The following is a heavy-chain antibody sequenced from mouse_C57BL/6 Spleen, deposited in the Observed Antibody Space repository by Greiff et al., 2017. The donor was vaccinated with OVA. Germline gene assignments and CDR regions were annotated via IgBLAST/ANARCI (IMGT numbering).Heavy chain of an antibody. J-gene: IGHJ4*01. V-gene: IGHV5-4*03. CDR2: LSAGGSYT. D-gene: IGHD1-1*01. CDR1: GFTFSSYA. Sequence: EVKLVESGGGLVKPGGSLKLSCAASGFTFSSYAMSWVRQTPEKRLEWVATLSAGGSYTYSPENVQGRFTIYRDNAKNNLYLQMSHLKSEDTAMYYCARGNYYGSSFYAMDYWGQGTSVTVSS. CDR3: ARGNYYGSSFYAMDY.